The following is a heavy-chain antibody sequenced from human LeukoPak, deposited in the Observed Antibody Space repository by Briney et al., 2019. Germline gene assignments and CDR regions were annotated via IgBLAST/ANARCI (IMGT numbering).Heavy chain of an antibody. Sequence: GGSETLFCAASGYTFRRHNMNWVRQAPGKGLEWVSSITSSSSYIYYADSVKGRFTISRDNSKNSLYLQMNSLRAEDTAVYYYARVGHWGQGTLVTVSS. CDR1: GYTFRRHN. CDR3: ARVGH. CDR2: ITSSSSYI. J-gene: IGHJ4*02. V-gene: IGHV3-21*01.